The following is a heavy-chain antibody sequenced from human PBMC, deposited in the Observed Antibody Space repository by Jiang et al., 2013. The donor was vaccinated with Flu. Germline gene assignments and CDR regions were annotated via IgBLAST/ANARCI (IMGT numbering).Heavy chain of an antibody. CDR1: GGSISSYY. V-gene: IGHV4-4*07. D-gene: IGHD3-22*01. Sequence: PPETLSLTCAVSGGSISSYYWSWIRQPAGKGLEWIGRIYTSGSTNHNPSLKSRVTMSVDTSKNQFSLKLSSVTAADTAVYYCARDYYDSSGYSYYFDYWGQGTLVTVSS. CDR3: ARDYYDSSGYSYYFDY. J-gene: IGHJ4*02. CDR2: IYTSGST.